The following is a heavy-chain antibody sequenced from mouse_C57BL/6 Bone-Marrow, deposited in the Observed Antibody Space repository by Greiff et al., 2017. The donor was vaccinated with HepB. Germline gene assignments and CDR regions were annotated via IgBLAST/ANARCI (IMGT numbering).Heavy chain of an antibody. CDR3: ARQGGEFDY. Sequence: EVKVVESGGDLVKPGGSLKLSCAASGFTFSSYGMSWVRQTPDKRLEWVATISSGGSYTYYPDSVKGRFTISRDNAKNTLYLQMSSLKSEDTAMYYCARQGGEFDYWGQGTTLTVSS. CDR2: ISSGGSYT. V-gene: IGHV5-6*01. CDR1: GFTFSSYG. J-gene: IGHJ2*01.